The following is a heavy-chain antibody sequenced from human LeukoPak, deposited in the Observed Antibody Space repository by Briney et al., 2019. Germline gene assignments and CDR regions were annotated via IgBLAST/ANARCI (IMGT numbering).Heavy chain of an antibody. D-gene: IGHD2-15*01. CDR2: SRNKANSYTT. CDR3: VRMVGPTYYSDD. J-gene: IGHJ4*02. CDR1: GFTFSDHY. V-gene: IGHV3-72*01. Sequence: PGGSLRLSCAASGFTFSDHYIDWVRQAPGKGLEWVGRSRNKANSYTTAYAASVKGRFSISRADSKNSVYLQMYSLKTEDTAVYYCVRMVGPTYYSDDWGQGSLVTVSS.